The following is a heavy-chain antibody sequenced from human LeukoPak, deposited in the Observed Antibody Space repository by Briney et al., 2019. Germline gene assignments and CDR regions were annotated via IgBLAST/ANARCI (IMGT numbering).Heavy chain of an antibody. V-gene: IGHV3-21*01. J-gene: IGHJ4*02. CDR3: ARDLRAEDYYDSSGYQNDY. Sequence: GGSLRLSCAASGFTFSSYSVNWVRQAPGKGLEWVSSISSSSSYIYYAESVKGRFTISRDNAKNSLYLQMNSLRAEDTAVDYCARDLRAEDYYDSSGYQNDYWGQGTLVTVSS. CDR2: ISSSSSYI. D-gene: IGHD3-22*01. CDR1: GFTFSSYS.